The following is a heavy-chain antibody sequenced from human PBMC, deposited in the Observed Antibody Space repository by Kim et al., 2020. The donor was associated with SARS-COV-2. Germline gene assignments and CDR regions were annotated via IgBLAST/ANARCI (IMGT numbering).Heavy chain of an antibody. Sequence: GGSLRLSCAASGFFFPRYAMSWVRQAPGKGLEWVSAISPTGDETFYADSVKGRFTISRDDSKNTVYLQMNSLRADDTAVYYCANRHGGSSWYEYWGQGAL. V-gene: IGHV3-23*01. J-gene: IGHJ4*02. CDR2: ISPTGDET. CDR3: ANRHGGSSWYEY. CDR1: GFFFPRYA. D-gene: IGHD6-13*01.